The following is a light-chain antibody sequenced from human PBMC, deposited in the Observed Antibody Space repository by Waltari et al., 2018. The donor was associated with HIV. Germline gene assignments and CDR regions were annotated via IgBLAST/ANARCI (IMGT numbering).Light chain of an antibody. Sequence: QSALTQPRSVSGSPGQPVTISCPGTSSAVGGYNYVSWYQQHPGKAPKLMIYDVSKRPSGVPDRFSGSKSGNTASLTISGLQAEDEADYYCCSYAGSYTGVFGGGTKLTVL. V-gene: IGLV2-11*01. CDR2: DVS. CDR3: CSYAGSYTGV. J-gene: IGLJ2*01. CDR1: SSAVGGYNY.